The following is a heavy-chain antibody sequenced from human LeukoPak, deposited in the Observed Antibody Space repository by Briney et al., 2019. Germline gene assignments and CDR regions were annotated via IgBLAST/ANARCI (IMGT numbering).Heavy chain of an antibody. CDR3: ARDYCRTTSCLES. D-gene: IGHD2-2*01. V-gene: IGHV3-33*01. J-gene: IGHJ4*02. CDR2: IWPDGSNK. CDR1: GFTFNSYG. Sequence: GGSLRLSCAASGFTFNSYGMFWVRQAPGKGLEWVAFIWPDGSNKLYGDSVKGRFPISRDNSKNTVYLQMNSLRAEDTAVYYCARDYCRTTSCLESWGQGTLVTVSS.